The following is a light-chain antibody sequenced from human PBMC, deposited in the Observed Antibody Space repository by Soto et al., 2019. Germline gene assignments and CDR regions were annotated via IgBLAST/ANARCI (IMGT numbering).Light chain of an antibody. J-gene: IGKJ1*01. CDR3: LQVKSFPRT. Sequence: PSSLSASVGYIVTITCRSIQDINNRLAWFQQRPGRAPKYLIQAASILQSGFPSRFSGSGSGTDFTLTINSLQPEDLATYYCLQVKSFPRTFGQGTKVDI. V-gene: IGKV1-12*01. CDR1: QDINNR. CDR2: AAS.